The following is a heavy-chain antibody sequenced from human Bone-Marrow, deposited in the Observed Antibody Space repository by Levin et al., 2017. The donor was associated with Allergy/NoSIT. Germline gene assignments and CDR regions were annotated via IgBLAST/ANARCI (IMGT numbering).Heavy chain of an antibody. D-gene: IGHD5-12*01. Sequence: KISCKATGGTFSSYAISWVRQAPGQGLEWMGRVIPALGISNYAPSFQGAVTITADKFTSTAYMELSSLRSEDSAIFYCARERGGYDYHDAFDIWGQGTVVSVSS. CDR1: GGTFSSYA. CDR2: VIPALGIS. V-gene: IGHV1-69*04. J-gene: IGHJ3*02. CDR3: ARERGGYDYHDAFDI.